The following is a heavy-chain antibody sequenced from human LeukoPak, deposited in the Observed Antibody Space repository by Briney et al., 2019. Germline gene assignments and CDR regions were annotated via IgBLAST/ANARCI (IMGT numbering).Heavy chain of an antibody. CDR3: VREGYSYGKGYFDY. CDR1: GFTFSSYE. CDR2: ISSSGSTI. D-gene: IGHD5-18*01. V-gene: IGHV3-48*03. Sequence: PGGSLRLSCAASGFTFSSYEMNWVRQAPGKGLEWVSHISSSGSTIYYADSVKGRFTISRDNAKNSLYLQMNSLRAEDTAVYYCVREGYSYGKGYFDYWGQGTLVTVSS. J-gene: IGHJ4*02.